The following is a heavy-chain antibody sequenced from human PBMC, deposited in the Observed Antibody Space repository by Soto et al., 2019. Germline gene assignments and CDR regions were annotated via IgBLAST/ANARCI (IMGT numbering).Heavy chain of an antibody. CDR1: GGSISSGGYY. V-gene: IGHV4-31*03. CDR2: IYYSGST. J-gene: IGHJ4*02. CDR3: ARGISRTIDY. Sequence: SETLSLTCTVSGGSISSGGYYWSWIRQHPGKGLEWIGYIYYSGSTYYNPSLKSRVTISVDTSKNQLSLKLSSVTAADTAVYYCARGISRTIDYWGQGTLVTVSS. D-gene: IGHD1-20*01.